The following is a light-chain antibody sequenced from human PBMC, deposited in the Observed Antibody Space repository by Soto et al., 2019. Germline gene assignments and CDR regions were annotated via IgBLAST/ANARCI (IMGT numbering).Light chain of an antibody. CDR3: QSADSSGVVI. CDR1: ALTNQF. Sequence: SYELTQPPSVSVSPGQTATITCSGDALTNQFGYWYQQKPGQAPLLVTYKDSQRPSGVPGRFSGSSSGTTVTLTISGVQAEDEADYYCQSADSSGVVIFGGGTKVTVL. V-gene: IGLV3-25*03. J-gene: IGLJ2*01. CDR2: KDS.